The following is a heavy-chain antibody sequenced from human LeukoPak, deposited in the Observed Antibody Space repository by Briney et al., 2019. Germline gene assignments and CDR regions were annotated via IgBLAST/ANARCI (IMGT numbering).Heavy chain of an antibody. V-gene: IGHV3-33*01. CDR2: IWYDGSNK. Sequence: GGSLRLSCAASGFTFSSYGMHWVRQAPGKGLEWVAVIWYDGSNKYYADSVKGRFTISRDNSKNTLYLQMNSLRAEDTAVYYCARAPQQTLRSWTRNDVWRYFDFWGRGTLVAVSS. D-gene: IGHD3-3*01. CDR1: GFTFSSYG. J-gene: IGHJ2*01. CDR3: ARAPQQTLRSWTRNDVWRYFDF.